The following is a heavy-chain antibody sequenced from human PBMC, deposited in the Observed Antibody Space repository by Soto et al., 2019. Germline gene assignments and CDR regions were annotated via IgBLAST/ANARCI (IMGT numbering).Heavy chain of an antibody. D-gene: IGHD6-13*01. J-gene: IGHJ4*02. Sequence: GGSLRLSCAASGFTFSDYYMSWIRQAPGKGLEWVSYISSSSSYTNYADSVKGRFTISRDNAKNSLYLQMNSLRAEDTAVYYCASSRSWYFDYWGQGTLVTVSS. V-gene: IGHV3-11*06. CDR3: ASSRSWYFDY. CDR2: ISSSSSYT. CDR1: GFTFSDYY.